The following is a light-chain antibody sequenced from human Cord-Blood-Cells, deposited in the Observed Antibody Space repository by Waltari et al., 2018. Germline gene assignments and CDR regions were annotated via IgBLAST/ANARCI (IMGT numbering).Light chain of an antibody. CDR1: SSDVGGYNY. V-gene: IGLV2-14*01. J-gene: IGLJ1*01. Sequence: QSALTQPASVSGSPGQSITIPCTGTSSDVGGYNYVSWYQQHPGKAPKLMIYEVSNRPSGVSNRFSGSKSGNTASLTISGLKAEDEADYYCSSYTSSSNYVFGTGTKVTVL. CDR2: EVS. CDR3: SSYTSSSNYV.